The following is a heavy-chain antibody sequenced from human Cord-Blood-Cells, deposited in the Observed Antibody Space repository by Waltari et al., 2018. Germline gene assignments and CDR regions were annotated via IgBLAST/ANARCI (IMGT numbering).Heavy chain of an antibody. CDR1: GFTLSSYA. CDR3: ARDPRSSSWYYYYYGMDV. CDR2: ISYDGGNK. D-gene: IGHD6-13*01. Sequence: QVQLVESGGGVVQPGRSLRLSCAASGFTLSSYAMHWVRQALRKGLEWVAVISYDGGNKYYADSVKGRFTISRDNSKNTLYLQMNSLRAEDTAVYYCARDPRSSSWYYYYYGMDVWGQGTTVTVSS. J-gene: IGHJ6*02. V-gene: IGHV3-30*04.